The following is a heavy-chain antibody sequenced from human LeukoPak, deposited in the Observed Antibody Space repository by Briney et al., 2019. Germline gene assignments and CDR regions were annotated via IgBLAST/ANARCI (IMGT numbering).Heavy chain of an antibody. J-gene: IGHJ4*02. CDR2: IREDGSQK. V-gene: IGHV3-7*01. Sequence: GGSLRLSCAASGFTFSSYWMTWVRQAPGKGLEWVASIREDGSQKTAVDSVRGRFTISRDNAKNSVYLQMDSLRAEDTAVYYCARGPTNGQAFDYWGQGTLVSVSS. CDR1: GFTFSSYW. D-gene: IGHD2-8*01. CDR3: ARGPTNGQAFDY.